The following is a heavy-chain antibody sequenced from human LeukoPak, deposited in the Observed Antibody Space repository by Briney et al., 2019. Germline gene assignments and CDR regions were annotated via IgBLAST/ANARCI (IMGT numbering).Heavy chain of an antibody. D-gene: IGHD3-3*01. J-gene: IGHJ6*03. CDR2: IYYSGST. CDR1: GGSISSSSYY. Sequence: SETLSLTCTVSGGSISSSSYYWGWIRQPPGKGLEWIGSIYYSGSTYYNPSLKSRVTISVDTSKNQFSLKLSSVTAADTAVCYCASGSYDFWSGYPHYMDVWGKGTTVTVPS. V-gene: IGHV4-39*01. CDR3: ASGSYDFWSGYPHYMDV.